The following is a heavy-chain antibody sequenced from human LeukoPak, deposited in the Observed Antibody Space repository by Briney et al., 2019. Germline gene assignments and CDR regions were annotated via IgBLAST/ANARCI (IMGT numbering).Heavy chain of an antibody. V-gene: IGHV3-66*01. CDR2: IYSGGST. CDR1: GFTVSSNY. Sequence: PGGSLRLSCAASGFTVSSNYMSWVRQAPGKGLEWVSVIYSGGSTYYADSVKGRFTISRDNSKNTLYLQMNSLRAEDTAVYYCAREASGWRPRGYYFDYWGQGTLVTVSS. CDR3: AREASGWRPRGYYFDY. D-gene: IGHD6-19*01. J-gene: IGHJ4*02.